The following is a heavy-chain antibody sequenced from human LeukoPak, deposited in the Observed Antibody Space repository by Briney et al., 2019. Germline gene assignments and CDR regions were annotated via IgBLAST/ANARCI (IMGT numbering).Heavy chain of an antibody. D-gene: IGHD3-10*01. CDR1: GGSFSGYS. J-gene: IGHJ5*02. V-gene: IGHV4-34*01. CDR2: INHSGST. CDR3: ARSPPTLLRYWFDP. Sequence: PSETLSLTCAVYGGSFSGYSWSWIRQPPGKGLEWIGEINHSGSTNYNPSLKSRVTISVDTSKNQFSLKLSSVTAADTAVYYCARSPPTLLRYWFDPWGQGTLVTVSS.